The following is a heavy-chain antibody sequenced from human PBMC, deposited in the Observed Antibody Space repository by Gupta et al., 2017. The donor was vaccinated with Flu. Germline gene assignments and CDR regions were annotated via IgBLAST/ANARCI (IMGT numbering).Heavy chain of an antibody. J-gene: IGHJ3*01. V-gene: IGHV3-23*01. D-gene: IGHD3-22*01. CDR3: AKGSPSTMIVVVPLKD. Sequence: EVQLLESGGGLVQTGGSLRLSCAASGFTFSSYAMSWVRQAPGKGLEWVSAIRGSGGSKYYADSVKGRFTISRDNSKNTLYLQMNSLRAEDTAVYYCAKGSPSTMIVVVPLKDWGQGTMVTVSS. CDR2: IRGSGGSK. CDR1: GFTFSSYA.